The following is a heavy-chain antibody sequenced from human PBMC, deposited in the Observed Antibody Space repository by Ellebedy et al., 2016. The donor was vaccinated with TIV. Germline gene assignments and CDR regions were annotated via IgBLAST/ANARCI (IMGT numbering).Heavy chain of an antibody. CDR3: ARDFEYSSGWNGNAFDI. J-gene: IGHJ3*02. V-gene: IGHV3-11*06. Sequence: GESLKISCAASGFTFSDYQMSWIRQAPGKGPEWLSCISSSTGNTNYAESVKGRFIISRDNVGKSLYLQMNSLRAEDTAVYYCARDFEYSSGWNGNAFDIWGQGTMVTVSS. CDR1: GFTFSDYQ. D-gene: IGHD6-19*01. CDR2: ISSSTGNT.